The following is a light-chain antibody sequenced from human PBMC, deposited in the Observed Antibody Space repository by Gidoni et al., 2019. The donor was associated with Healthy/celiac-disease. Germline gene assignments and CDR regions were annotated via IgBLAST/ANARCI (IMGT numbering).Light chain of an antibody. CDR1: QSVSSN. V-gene: IGKV3-15*01. Sequence: EIVMTHSPATLSVAPGESATLSCRTSQSVSSNLAGYQQKPGQAPSLLIYGASTRATGIPARFSGSGSGTEFTLTISSLQSEDFAVYYCQQYNNWPALTFGGGTKVEIK. J-gene: IGKJ4*01. CDR2: GAS. CDR3: QQYNNWPALT.